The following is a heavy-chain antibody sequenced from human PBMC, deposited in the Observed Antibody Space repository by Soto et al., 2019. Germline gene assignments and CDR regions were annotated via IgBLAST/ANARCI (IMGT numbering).Heavy chain of an antibody. CDR1: GYSFTSYW. D-gene: IGHD6-13*01. CDR2: IYPGDSDT. V-gene: IGHV5-51*01. J-gene: IGHJ6*02. CDR3: VRTSAAGKYYYGMDV. Sequence: GESLKISCKGSGYSFTSYWIGWVRQMPGKGLEWMGIIYPGDSDTRYSPSFQGQVTISADKSISTAYLQWSSLKASDTAMYYCVRTSAAGKYYYGMDVWGQGTTVTVSS.